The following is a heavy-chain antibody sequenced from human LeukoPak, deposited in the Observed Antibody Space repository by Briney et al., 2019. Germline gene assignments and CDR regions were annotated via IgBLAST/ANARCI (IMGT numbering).Heavy chain of an antibody. Sequence: PGGSLRLSCAASGFTFRNNWMTWVRQAPGKGLEWVANIKQDGSEKKYVDSVKGRFTISRDNARNSLFLRMNSLRAEDTAVYYCARDVSDENGSASRIHLDSWGQGTLVSVSS. CDR2: IKQDGSEK. J-gene: IGHJ4*02. CDR3: ARDVSDENGSASRIHLDS. CDR1: GFTFRNNW. V-gene: IGHV3-7*01. D-gene: IGHD6-6*01.